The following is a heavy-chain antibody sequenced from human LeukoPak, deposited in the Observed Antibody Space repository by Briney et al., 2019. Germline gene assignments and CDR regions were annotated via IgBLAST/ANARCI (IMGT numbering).Heavy chain of an antibody. CDR2: IYYSGST. J-gene: IGHJ6*02. D-gene: IGHD3-10*01. Sequence: SETLSLTCTVSGGSISSYYWSWIRQPPGKGLEWIEYIYYSGSTNYNPSLKSRVTISVDTSKNQFSLKLSSVTAADTAVYYCARDLGWFGDPSPYGMDVWGQGTTVTVSS. V-gene: IGHV4-59*01. CDR3: ARDLGWFGDPSPYGMDV. CDR1: GGSISSYY.